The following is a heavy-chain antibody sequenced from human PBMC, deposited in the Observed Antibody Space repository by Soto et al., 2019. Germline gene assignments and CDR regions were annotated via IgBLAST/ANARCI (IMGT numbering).Heavy chain of an antibody. CDR2: INPSGGST. Sequence: ASVKVSSKASGYTFTTYYIHWVRQAPGQGLEWMGFINPSGGSTSYSRKFQGRVTMTRDTSTSTVYVELSSLRSEDTAVYYCARNKASGLDICGRGTMVTVSS. CDR3: ARNKASGLDI. J-gene: IGHJ3*02. V-gene: IGHV1-46*01. D-gene: IGHD6-25*01. CDR1: GYTFTTYY.